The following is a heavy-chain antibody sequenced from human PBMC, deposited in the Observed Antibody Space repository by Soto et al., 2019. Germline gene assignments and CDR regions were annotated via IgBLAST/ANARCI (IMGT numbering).Heavy chain of an antibody. CDR3: ARLYGWAPDY. V-gene: IGHV4-39*07. CDR2: VHYTAST. J-gene: IGHJ4*02. D-gene: IGHD4-17*01. CDR1: EGSINWSPDY. Sequence: SETLSLTCTVSEGSINWSPDYWGWLRQPPGKEPQWIASVHYTASTYYNPSLKSRVTISVDTSKNQFSLKLSSVTAADTAVYYCARLYGWAPDYWGQGTLVTVSS.